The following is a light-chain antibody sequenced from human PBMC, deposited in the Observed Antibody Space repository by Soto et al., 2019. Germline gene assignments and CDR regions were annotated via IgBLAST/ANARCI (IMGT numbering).Light chain of an antibody. CDR1: QSVSSY. Sequence: EIVLTQSPATLSLSPGERATLSCWASQSVSSYLAWYQQKPGQAPRLLIYDASNRATGIPARFSGSVSGTDFTLTISRLDPEDLAVYYCQQRSSWPGTFGQGTQVEIK. V-gene: IGKV3-11*01. CDR3: QQRSSWPGT. J-gene: IGKJ1*01. CDR2: DAS.